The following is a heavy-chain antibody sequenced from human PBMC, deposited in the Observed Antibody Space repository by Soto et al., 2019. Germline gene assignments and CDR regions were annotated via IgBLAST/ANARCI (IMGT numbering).Heavy chain of an antibody. J-gene: IGHJ4*02. CDR1: GGTFSSYA. V-gene: IGHV1-69*01. CDR3: ARRRGRYCGGDCYLDY. Sequence: SCKASGGTFSSYAISWVRQAPGQGLEWMGGIIPIFGTANYAQKFQGRVTITADESTSTAYMELSSLRSEDTAVYYCARRRGRYCGGDCYLDYWGQGTLVTVSS. D-gene: IGHD2-21*02. CDR2: IIPIFGTA.